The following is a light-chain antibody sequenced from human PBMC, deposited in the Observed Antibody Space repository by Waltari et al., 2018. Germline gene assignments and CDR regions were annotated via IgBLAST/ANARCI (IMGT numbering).Light chain of an antibody. CDR1: RSVLYSSNNKNY. Sequence: DIVMTQSPDSLAVSLGERATINCKSSRSVLYSSNNKNYLAWYQQKPGQPPKLLISWASTRESGVPDRFSGSGSGTDFTLAISSLQAEDVAVYYCQQYYTTPPTFGQGTKVEIK. CDR2: WAS. V-gene: IGKV4-1*01. CDR3: QQYYTTPPT. J-gene: IGKJ1*01.